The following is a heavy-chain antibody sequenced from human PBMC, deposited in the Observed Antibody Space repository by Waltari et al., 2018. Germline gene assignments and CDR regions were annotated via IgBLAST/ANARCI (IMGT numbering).Heavy chain of an antibody. CDR1: GFTFSSYG. CDR2: IWNDGGNK. J-gene: IGHJ3*02. Sequence: QVQLVESGGGVVQPGRSLRLSCAASGFTFSSYGLYWVRQAPGKGLEWVAVIWNDGGNKYYADSVKGRFTISRDNSKNTLYLQMNSLRAEDTALYYCAKYNDDSSGTDAFDIWGQGTMVTVSS. CDR3: AKYNDDSSGTDAFDI. V-gene: IGHV3-33*06. D-gene: IGHD3-22*01.